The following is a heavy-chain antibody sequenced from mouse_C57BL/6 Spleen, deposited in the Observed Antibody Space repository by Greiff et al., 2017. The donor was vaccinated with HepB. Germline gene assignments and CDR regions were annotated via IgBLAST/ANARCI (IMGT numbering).Heavy chain of an antibody. Sequence: VQLQQSGAELARPGASVKLSCKASGYTFTSYGISWVKQRTGQGLEWIGEIYPRSGNTYYNEKFKGKATLTADKSSSTAYMELRSLTSEDSAVYFCAKEASIYYYGSSYDAMDYWGQGTSVTVSS. CDR2: IYPRSGNT. V-gene: IGHV1-81*01. CDR1: GYTFTSYG. D-gene: IGHD1-1*01. J-gene: IGHJ4*01. CDR3: AKEASIYYYGSSYDAMDY.